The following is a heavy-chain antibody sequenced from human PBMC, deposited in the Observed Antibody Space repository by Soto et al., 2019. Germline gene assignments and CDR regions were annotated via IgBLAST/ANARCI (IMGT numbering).Heavy chain of an antibody. D-gene: IGHD3-22*01. J-gene: IGHJ6*02. CDR3: ARVGPKADSSGYLPYYYGMDV. Sequence: QVQLVQSGAEVKKPGASVKVSCKASGYTFTSYGIIWVRQAPGQGLEWMGWISAYNGNTNYAQKLQGRVTMTTDTSTSTAYMELRSLRSDDTAVYYCARVGPKADSSGYLPYYYGMDVWGQGTTVTVSS. V-gene: IGHV1-18*01. CDR1: GYTFTSYG. CDR2: ISAYNGNT.